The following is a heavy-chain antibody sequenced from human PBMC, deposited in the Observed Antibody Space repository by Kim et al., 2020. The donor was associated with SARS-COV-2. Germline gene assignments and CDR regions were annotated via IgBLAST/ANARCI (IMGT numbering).Heavy chain of an antibody. CDR1: GYTFTSYA. Sequence: ASVKVSCKASGYTFTSYAMHWVRQAPGQRLEWMGWINAGNGNTKYSQKFQGRVTITRDTSASTAYMELSSLRSEDTAVYYCARVLRYSSSWYGMDVWGQGTTVTVSS. J-gene: IGHJ6*02. CDR3: ARVLRYSSSWYGMDV. CDR2: INAGNGNT. V-gene: IGHV1-3*01. D-gene: IGHD6-13*01.